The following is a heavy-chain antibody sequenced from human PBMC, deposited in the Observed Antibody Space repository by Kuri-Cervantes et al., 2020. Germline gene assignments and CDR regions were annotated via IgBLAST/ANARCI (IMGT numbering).Heavy chain of an antibody. V-gene: IGHV3-64*02. Sequence: SCKASGYTFSSYAMHWVRQAPGKGLEYVSAISSNGGSTYYADSVKGRFTISRDNSKNTLYLQMGSLRAEDMAVYYCARSYYGSGSWPTPYYYYYYMDVWGKGTTVTVSS. CDR2: ISSNGGST. CDR1: GYTFSSYA. CDR3: ARSYYGSGSWPTPYYYYYYMDV. J-gene: IGHJ6*03. D-gene: IGHD3-10*01.